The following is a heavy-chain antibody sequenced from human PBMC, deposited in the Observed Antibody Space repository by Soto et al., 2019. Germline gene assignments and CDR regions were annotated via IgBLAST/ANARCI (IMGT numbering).Heavy chain of an antibody. D-gene: IGHD6-6*01. Sequence: SGPTLVNPTQTLTLPCSFSGFSLSTSGVGVGWIRQSPGKALEWLALIYWSGDEHYRPSLKSRLSIIKDTSKNHVVLIMTDMDPVDTATYYCARGLATLPVFAIDIWGQGTMVTVSS. V-gene: IGHV2-5*01. CDR2: IYWSGDE. CDR3: ARGLATLPVFAIDI. CDR1: GFSLSTSGVG. J-gene: IGHJ3*02.